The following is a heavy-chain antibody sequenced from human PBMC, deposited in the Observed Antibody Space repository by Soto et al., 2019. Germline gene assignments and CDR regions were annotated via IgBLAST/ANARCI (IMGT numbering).Heavy chain of an antibody. CDR3: AREGITGTSWYPGCMDV. CDR1: GGSISSGDYY. CDR2: IYYSGST. D-gene: IGHD1-7*01. Sequence: QVQLQESGPGLVKPSQTLSLTCTVSGGSISSGDYYWSWIRQPPGKGLEWIGYIYYSGSTYYNPSLKSRVTISVDTSKNQFSLKLSSVTAADTAVYYCAREGITGTSWYPGCMDVWGQGTTVTVSS. V-gene: IGHV4-30-4*01. J-gene: IGHJ6*02.